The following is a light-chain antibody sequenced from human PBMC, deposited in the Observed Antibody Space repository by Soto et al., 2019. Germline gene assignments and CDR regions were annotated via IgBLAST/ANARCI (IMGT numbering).Light chain of an antibody. J-gene: IGKJ1*01. CDR2: RAS. Sequence: EIVLTQSPATLSVSPGERATLSCRASQSIGTNLAWYQQKPGQPPRLLFYRASTRATGIPARFRGSGSGTEFTLTISSLQSEDFADYYCQQYNNWPPGTFGQGTKVEIK. CDR1: QSIGTN. V-gene: IGKV3-15*01. CDR3: QQYNNWPPGT.